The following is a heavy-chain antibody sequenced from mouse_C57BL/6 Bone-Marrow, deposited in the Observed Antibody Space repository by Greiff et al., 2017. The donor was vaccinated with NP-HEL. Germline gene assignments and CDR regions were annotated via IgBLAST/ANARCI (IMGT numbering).Heavy chain of an antibody. CDR1: GFNFKDDY. V-gene: IGHV14-4*01. CDR3: TTGTWGSSCFDY. D-gene: IGHD1-1*01. Sequence: EVQLQQSGAELVRPGASVKLSCTASGFNFKDDYMHWVKQRPEQGLEWIGWIDPENGDTEYASKFQGKATITADTSSNTAYLQLSSLTSEDTAVCYCTTGTWGSSCFDYWGQGTTLTVSS. CDR2: IDPENGDT. J-gene: IGHJ2*01.